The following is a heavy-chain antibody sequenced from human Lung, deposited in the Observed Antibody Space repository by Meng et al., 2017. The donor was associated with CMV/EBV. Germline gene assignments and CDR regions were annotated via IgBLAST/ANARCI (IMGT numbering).Heavy chain of an antibody. V-gene: IGHV1-18*01. J-gene: IGHJ6*02. Sequence: ASVKVSCKASGYTFTSYGISWVRQAPGQGLEWMGWISANNGNTNYAQKLQGRVTMTTDTSTSTAYMELRSLRSDDTAVYYCARDRALAGTTLYYYYVMDVWGQGTTVTVSS. CDR1: GYTFTSYG. CDR2: ISANNGNT. CDR3: ARDRALAGTTLYYYYVMDV. D-gene: IGHD1-14*01.